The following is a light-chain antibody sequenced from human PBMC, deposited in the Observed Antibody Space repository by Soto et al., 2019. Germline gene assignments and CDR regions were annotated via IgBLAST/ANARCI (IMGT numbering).Light chain of an antibody. CDR1: GSNIGSTT. Sequence: SVLTQPPSASGTPGQRVTISCSGSGSNIGSTTVNWYQQLPGTAPKLLIYSNNQRPSGVPDRFSGSKSGTSASLAISGLQSEDEADYYCAAWDDSLNGWVFGGGTKLTVL. J-gene: IGLJ3*02. CDR3: AAWDDSLNGWV. CDR2: SNN. V-gene: IGLV1-44*01.